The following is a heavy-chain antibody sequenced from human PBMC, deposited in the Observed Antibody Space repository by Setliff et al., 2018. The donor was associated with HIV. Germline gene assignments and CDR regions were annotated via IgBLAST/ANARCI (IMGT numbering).Heavy chain of an antibody. CDR1: GDSISSGSYS. CDR3: AKRTFGSGRFDP. D-gene: IGHD3-16*01. J-gene: IGHJ5*02. V-gene: IGHV4-61*09. CDR2: IHTTGST. Sequence: PSETLSLTCSVSGDSISSGSYSWSWIRLPAGKGLEWIGQIHTTGSTNYNPSLKSRVTISIDTSTNQFSLKLNSVTATDTAVYYCAKRTFGSGRFDPWGQGTLVTVSS.